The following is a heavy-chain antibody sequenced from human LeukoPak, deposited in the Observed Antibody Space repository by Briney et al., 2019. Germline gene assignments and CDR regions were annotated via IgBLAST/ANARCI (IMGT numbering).Heavy chain of an antibody. CDR2: INSDGKTT. V-gene: IGHV3-74*01. Sequence: GGSLRLSCAASGFTFSNSWMHWVRQAPGKGLVWVSRINSDGKTTSYADSVKGRFTISRDNAENTLFLQMSSLYAEDTAVYYCARDYPPDCGQGTLVTVPA. CDR1: GFTFSNSW. J-gene: IGHJ4*02. CDR3: ARDYPPD.